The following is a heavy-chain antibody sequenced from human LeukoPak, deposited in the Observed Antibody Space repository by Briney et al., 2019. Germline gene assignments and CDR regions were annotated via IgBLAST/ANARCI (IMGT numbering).Heavy chain of an antibody. CDR3: ATQRATTVTTRGYFDY. CDR1: GFTFSSYG. J-gene: IGHJ4*02. Sequence: GRSLRLSCAASGFTFSSYGMHWVRQAPGKGLEWVAVISYDGSNKYYADSVKGRFTISRDNSKNTLYLQMNSLRAEDTAVYYCATQRATTVTTRGYFDYWGQGTLVTVSS. CDR2: ISYDGSNK. D-gene: IGHD4-17*01. V-gene: IGHV3-30*03.